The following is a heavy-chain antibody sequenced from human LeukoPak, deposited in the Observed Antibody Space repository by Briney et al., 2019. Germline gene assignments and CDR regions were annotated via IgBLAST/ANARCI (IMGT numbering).Heavy chain of an antibody. CDR2: MSYDGSDK. D-gene: IGHD2-15*01. CDR1: GFSFSTFG. J-gene: IGHJ6*02. Sequence: PGRSLRLSCAASGFSFSTFGMHWVRQAPGKGLQWVAAMSYDGSDKYYTDSLKRRFTISRDNSKNTLYLRMNSLRSEDTAVYYCAKVGGYCSGGTCYSAYYYGLDVWGQGTTVTVSS. V-gene: IGHV3-30*18. CDR3: AKVGGYCSGGTCYSAYYYGLDV.